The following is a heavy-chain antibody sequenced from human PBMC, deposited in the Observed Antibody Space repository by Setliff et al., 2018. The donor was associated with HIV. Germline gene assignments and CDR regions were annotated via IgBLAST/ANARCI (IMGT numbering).Heavy chain of an antibody. CDR1: GYTFTDYY. CDR2: INPKSGGT. CDR3: AREGYYYGSGSSPPAFDI. D-gene: IGHD3-10*01. V-gene: IGHV1-2*02. J-gene: IGHJ3*02. Sequence: ASVKVSCKASGYTFTDYYMHWVRQAPGQGLEWMGWINPKSGGTNSALKFQGRVTMTRDTSISTAYMELSRLRSDDTAVYYCAREGYYYGSGSSPPAFDIWGQGTMVTVSS.